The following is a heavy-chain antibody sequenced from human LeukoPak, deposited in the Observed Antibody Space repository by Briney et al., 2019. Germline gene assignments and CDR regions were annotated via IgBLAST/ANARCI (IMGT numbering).Heavy chain of an antibody. CDR2: ISSSSSYI. CDR1: GFTFSSYS. V-gene: IGHV3-21*01. D-gene: IGHD6-19*01. Sequence: GGSLRLSCAASGFTFSSYSMNWVRQAPGKGLEWVSSISSSSSYIYYADSVKGRFTISRDNAKNSLYLQMNSLRAEDTAVYYCARISVAGTPLDVFDIWGQGTMVTVSS. CDR3: ARISVAGTPLDVFDI. J-gene: IGHJ3*02.